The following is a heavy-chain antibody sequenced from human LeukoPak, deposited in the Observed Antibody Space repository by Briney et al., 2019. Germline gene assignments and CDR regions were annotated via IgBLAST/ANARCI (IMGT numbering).Heavy chain of an antibody. D-gene: IGHD3-22*01. J-gene: IGHJ5*02. V-gene: IGHV3-30*02. CDR2: IWYDGSNK. CDR3: AKDPSDYDSSGYIAAYPS. CDR1: RFTFTSYG. Sequence: GGALRLSCAASRFTFTSYGMHWVRQAPRKGLERVAVIWYDGSNKYYADSVKGRFTISRDNSKNTLYLQMNSLRAEATAVYYCAKDPSDYDSSGYIAAYPSWGQGTLVTVSS.